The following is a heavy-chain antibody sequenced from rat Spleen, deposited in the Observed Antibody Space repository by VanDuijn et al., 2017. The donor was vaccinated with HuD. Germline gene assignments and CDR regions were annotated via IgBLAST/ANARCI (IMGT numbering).Heavy chain of an antibody. D-gene: IGHD1-7*01. CDR3: VRQWGY. CDR2: ITSGGSNT. CDR1: GFTFSDYN. V-gene: IGHV5-7*01. J-gene: IGHJ2*01. Sequence: EVQLVESGGGLVQPGRSLKLSCAASGFTFSDYNMAWVRQAPKKGLEWVATITSGGSNTYYRDSVKGRFTISRDNAKDTLYLQMDSLRSEDTATYYCVRQWGYWGQGVMVTVSS.